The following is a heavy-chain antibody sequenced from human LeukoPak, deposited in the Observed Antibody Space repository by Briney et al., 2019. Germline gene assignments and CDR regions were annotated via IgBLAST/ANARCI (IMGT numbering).Heavy chain of an antibody. D-gene: IGHD6-19*01. Sequence: ASVKVSCKASGYTFTSYDINWVRQATGQGLEWMGWMNPNSGNTGYAQKLQGRVTMTTDTSTSTAYMELRSLRSDDTAVYYCARAVAGTSFTNYFDYWGQGTLVTVSS. CDR3: ARAVAGTSFTNYFDY. CDR2: MNPNSGNT. CDR1: GYTFTSYD. J-gene: IGHJ4*02. V-gene: IGHV1-8*02.